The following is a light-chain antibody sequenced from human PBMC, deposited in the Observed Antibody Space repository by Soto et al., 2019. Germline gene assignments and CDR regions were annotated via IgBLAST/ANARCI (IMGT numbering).Light chain of an antibody. Sequence: QSVLTQPRSVSGSPGQSVTISCTGTSSDVGGYDFVSWYQQYPGTVPKLIIYDVTQRPSGVPDRFSASKSDNTASLTISGLQAEDEADYYCCSYAGRYTLFGGGTKVTVL. V-gene: IGLV2-11*01. J-gene: IGLJ2*01. CDR2: DVT. CDR3: CSYAGRYTL. CDR1: SSDVGGYDF.